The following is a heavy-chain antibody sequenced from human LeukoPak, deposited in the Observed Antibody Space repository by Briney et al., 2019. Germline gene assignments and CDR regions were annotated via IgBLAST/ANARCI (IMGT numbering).Heavy chain of an antibody. V-gene: IGHV5-51*01. CDR1: GYSFTTYW. Sequence: GESLKISCKGSGYSFTTYWIGWVRQLPGKSLEWMGTVYPGDSDSRYSQSLQGQVIISADKSINTAYLQWKSLKASDTATYYCATGIKVAGTGMDVWGQGTTVTVSS. CDR3: ATGIKVAGTGMDV. J-gene: IGHJ6*02. D-gene: IGHD6-19*01. CDR2: VYPGDSDS.